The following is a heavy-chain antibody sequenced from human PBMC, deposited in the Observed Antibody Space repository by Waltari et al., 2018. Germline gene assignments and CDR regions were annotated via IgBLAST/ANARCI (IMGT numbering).Heavy chain of an antibody. J-gene: IGHJ4*02. CDR2: ISSSSSYI. CDR3: ASGPAAGIDY. CDR1: GFTFSSYS. D-gene: IGHD6-13*01. Sequence: EVQLVESGGGLVKPGGSLRLSCAASGFTFSSYSMNWVRQAPGKGLEWVSSISSSSSYIYYADSVKGRFTISRDNAKNSLYLQMNSLRAEDTAVYYCASGPAAGIDYWGQGTLVTVSS. V-gene: IGHV3-21*01.